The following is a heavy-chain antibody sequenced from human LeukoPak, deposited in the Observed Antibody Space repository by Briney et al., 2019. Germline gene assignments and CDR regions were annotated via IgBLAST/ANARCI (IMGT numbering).Heavy chain of an antibody. Sequence: GASVKVSCKTSGYTFTDYYMHWVRQAPGQGLEWMGWITPNSGGTNYAQKFQGRVTMTRDTSINTAYVELNSLRSDDTAVYYCARDLPPYCSGPSCYASYYFDSWGQGTLVTVSS. J-gene: IGHJ4*02. CDR2: ITPNSGGT. CDR3: ARDLPPYCSGPSCYASYYFDS. D-gene: IGHD2-2*01. CDR1: GYTFTDYY. V-gene: IGHV1-2*02.